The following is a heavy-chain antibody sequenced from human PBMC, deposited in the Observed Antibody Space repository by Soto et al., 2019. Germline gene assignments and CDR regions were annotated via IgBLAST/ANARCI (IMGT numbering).Heavy chain of an antibody. V-gene: IGHV3-74*01. CDR1: GFTFSSSW. CDR2: ISTDGTGT. D-gene: IGHD5-18*01. J-gene: IGHJ5*02. Sequence: EVQLVESGGGLVQPGGSLRLSCAAAGFTFSSSWMHWVRQAPGKGLVWVSRISTDGTGTDYADSVKGRFTISRDNAKNTLYLQMNSLRADDTAVYYCARGVLIRYGFGDPWGQGTLVTVSS. CDR3: ARGVLIRYGFGDP.